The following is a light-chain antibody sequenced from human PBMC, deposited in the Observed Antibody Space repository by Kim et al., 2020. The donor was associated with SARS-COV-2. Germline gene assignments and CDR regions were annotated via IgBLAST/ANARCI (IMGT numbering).Light chain of an antibody. Sequence: DIQMTQTPSTLPASVGDRVTITCRASQSVGSSLAWYQQMPGKAPKLLISKASILESGVPSKFSGSGSGTDFTLTISSLQPDDFAIYYCQQYDDYPHTFGQGTKLEIK. V-gene: IGKV1-5*03. J-gene: IGKJ2*01. CDR2: KAS. CDR1: QSVGSS. CDR3: QQYDDYPHT.